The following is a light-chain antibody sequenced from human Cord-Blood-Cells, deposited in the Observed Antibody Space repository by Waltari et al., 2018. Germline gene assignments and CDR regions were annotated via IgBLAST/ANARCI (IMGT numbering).Light chain of an antibody. CDR1: SSDGGGYNY. Sequence: QSALTQPRPVSGSPGQSVTIACTGTSSDGGGYNYVSWYQQHPGKAPTLMIYDVSKRPSGVPDRFSGSKSGNTASLTLSGLQAEDEADYYCCSYAGSYTFVVFGGGTKLTVL. CDR2: DVS. CDR3: CSYAGSYTFVV. J-gene: IGLJ2*01. V-gene: IGLV2-11*01.